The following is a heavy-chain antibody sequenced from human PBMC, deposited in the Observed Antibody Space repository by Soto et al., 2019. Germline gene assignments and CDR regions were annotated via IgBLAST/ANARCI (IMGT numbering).Heavy chain of an antibody. J-gene: IGHJ4*01. CDR1: GFTFSSYG. Sequence: QVQLVESGGGVVQPGRSLRLSCAASGFTFSSYGMHWVRQAPGKGLEWVAVIWYDGSNKYYADSVKGRFTISRDNSKNTLYLQMNSLRAEDTAVYYCARDLSGSFDYWGQEPWSPSPQ. CDR2: IWYDGSNK. V-gene: IGHV3-33*01. CDR3: ARDLSGSFDY. D-gene: IGHD1-26*01.